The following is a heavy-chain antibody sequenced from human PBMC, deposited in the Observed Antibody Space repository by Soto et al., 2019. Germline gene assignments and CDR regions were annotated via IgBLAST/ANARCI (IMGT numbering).Heavy chain of an antibody. J-gene: IGHJ3*02. Sequence: PSETLSLTCTVSGGSINSYYWSWIRQPPGKGLEWIGYIYYSGSTNYNPSLKSRVTISVDTSKNQFSLKLSSVTAADTAVYYCARRYSSAFDIWGHGTMVTVSS. D-gene: IGHD6-13*01. V-gene: IGHV4-59*08. CDR2: IYYSGST. CDR1: GGSINSYY. CDR3: ARRYSSAFDI.